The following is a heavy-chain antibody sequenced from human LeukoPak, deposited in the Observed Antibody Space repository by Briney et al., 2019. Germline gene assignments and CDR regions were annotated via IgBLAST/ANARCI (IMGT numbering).Heavy chain of an antibody. Sequence: GGSLRLSCAASGFTFSSYAMHWVRQAPGKGLEWVAAIGGDSSTYYTGSVRGRFTISRDNSKNTVYLQMSSLRVEDTAVYYCAKKGSYSSGWYGGHYFDSWGQGTLVTVSS. CDR1: GFTFSSYA. J-gene: IGHJ4*01. D-gene: IGHD6-19*01. V-gene: IGHV3-23*01. CDR2: IGGDSST. CDR3: AKKGSYSSGWYGGHYFDS.